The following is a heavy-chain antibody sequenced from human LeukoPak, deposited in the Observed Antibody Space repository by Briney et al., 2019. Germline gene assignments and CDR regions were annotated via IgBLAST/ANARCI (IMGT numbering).Heavy chain of an antibody. CDR3: ARPAYSSSWSEFDY. Sequence: ASVKVSCKASGYTFTSYGNSWVRQAPGQGLEWMGWISAYNGNTNYAQKLQGRVTMTTDTSTSTAYMELRSLRSDDTAVYYCARPAYSSSWSEFDYWGQGTLVTVSS. CDR1: GYTFTSYG. CDR2: ISAYNGNT. D-gene: IGHD6-13*01. J-gene: IGHJ4*02. V-gene: IGHV1-18*01.